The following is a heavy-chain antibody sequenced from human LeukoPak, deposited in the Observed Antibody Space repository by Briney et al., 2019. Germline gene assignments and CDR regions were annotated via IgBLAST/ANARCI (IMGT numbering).Heavy chain of an antibody. CDR2: IKQGGIEK. V-gene: IGHV3-7*05. CDR3: ARDYGNYGEQYFDY. CDR1: GFTFSSYW. J-gene: IGHJ4*02. Sequence: PGGSLRLSRAASGFTFSSYWMSWVRQAPWKGLEWVANIKQGGIEKHYVDSVKGRFTISRDDTKNSLYLQMNSLRAEDTAVYFCARDYGNYGEQYFDYWGQGTLVTVSS. D-gene: IGHD4-17*01.